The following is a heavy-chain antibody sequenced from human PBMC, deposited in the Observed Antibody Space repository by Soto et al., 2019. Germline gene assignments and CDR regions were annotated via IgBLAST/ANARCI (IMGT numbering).Heavy chain of an antibody. D-gene: IGHD3-9*01. CDR1: GYTFTSYA. V-gene: IGHV1-3*01. Sequence: ASVKVSCKASGYTFTSYAMHWVRQAPGQRLEWMGWINAGNGNTNYAQKLQGRVTMTTDTSTSTAYMELRSLRSDDTAVYYCARAVELRYFDWLPQNYYYGMDVWGQGTTVTRLL. J-gene: IGHJ6*02. CDR3: ARAVELRYFDWLPQNYYYGMDV. CDR2: INAGNGNT.